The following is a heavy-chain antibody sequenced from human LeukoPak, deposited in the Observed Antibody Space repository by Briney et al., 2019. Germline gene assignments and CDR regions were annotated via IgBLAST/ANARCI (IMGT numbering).Heavy chain of an antibody. Sequence: SVKVSCKASGGTFSSYAISWVRQAPGQGLEWMGGIIPIFGTANYAQKFQGRVTITADKSTSTAYMELSSLRSEDTAVYYCARGSGGYSSGWGFYYYYMDVWGKGTTVTVSS. D-gene: IGHD6-19*01. CDR2: IIPIFGTA. CDR1: GGTFSSYA. V-gene: IGHV1-69*06. CDR3: ARGSGGYSSGWGFYYYYMDV. J-gene: IGHJ6*03.